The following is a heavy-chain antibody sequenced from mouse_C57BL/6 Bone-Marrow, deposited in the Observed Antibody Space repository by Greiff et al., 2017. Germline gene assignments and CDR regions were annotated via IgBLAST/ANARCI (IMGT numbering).Heavy chain of an antibody. CDR2: IDPEDGET. CDR1: GFTIKDYY. D-gene: IGHD4-1*01. CDR3: ASNWEGYANDY. V-gene: IGHV14-2*01. Sequence: EVKLMESGAELVKPGASVKLSCTASGFTIKDYYMHWVKQRTEQGLEWIGRIDPEDGETKYAPKFQGKATITADTSSNTAYLQLSSLTSEDTAVYYCASNWEGYANDYWGQGTSVTVSA. J-gene: IGHJ4*01.